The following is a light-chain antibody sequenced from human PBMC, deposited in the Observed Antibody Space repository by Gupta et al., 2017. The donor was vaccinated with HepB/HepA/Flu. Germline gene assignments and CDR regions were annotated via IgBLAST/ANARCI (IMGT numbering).Light chain of an antibody. CDR2: AAS. V-gene: IGKV1-39*01. CDR1: QNIITH. CDR3: QQSYTILGI. J-gene: IGKJ3*01. Sequence: DVTLTQSPSSLSTSVGYRVTITCRASQNIITHLNWYQQKPGKAPKLLIYAASSLQTGVPSRFSGSGSGTDFTLTISSLQPEDFATYYCQQSYTILGIFGPGTKMDIK.